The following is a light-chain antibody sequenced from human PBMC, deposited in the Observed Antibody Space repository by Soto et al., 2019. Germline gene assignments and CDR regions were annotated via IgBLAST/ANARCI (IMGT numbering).Light chain of an antibody. CDR1: DSNIGINS. J-gene: IGLJ2*01. CDR3: SAWDDSLNGPV. CDR2: RNS. Sequence: QSVLTQPPSASGAPGQRVTISCFGSDSNIGINSACWFQQLPGTAPRLLIYRNSQRPSGVPDRFFGSKSGASASLAISGLRSEDEGDYYCSAWDDSLNGPVFGGGTKVTVL. V-gene: IGLV1-47*02.